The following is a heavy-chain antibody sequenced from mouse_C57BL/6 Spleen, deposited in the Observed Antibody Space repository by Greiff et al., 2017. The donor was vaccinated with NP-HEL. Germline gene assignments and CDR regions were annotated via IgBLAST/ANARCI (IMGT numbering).Heavy chain of an antibody. V-gene: IGHV1-18*01. J-gene: IGHJ4*01. Sequence: VQLKESGPELVKPGASVKIPCKASGYTFTDYNMDWVKQSHGKSLEWIGDINPNNGGTIYNQKFKGKATLTVDKSSSTAYMEHRSLTSEDTAVYYCARGGSSYVEGYAMDYWGQGTSVTVSS. D-gene: IGHD1-1*01. CDR3: ARGGSSYVEGYAMDY. CDR2: INPNNGGT. CDR1: GYTFTDYN.